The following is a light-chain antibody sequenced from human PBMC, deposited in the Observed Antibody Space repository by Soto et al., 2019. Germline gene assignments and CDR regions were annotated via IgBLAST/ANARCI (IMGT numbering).Light chain of an antibody. CDR3: AAWDDSLNGVYV. CDR2: SND. V-gene: IGLV1-44*01. Sequence: QSVLTQPPSASGTPGQRVTISRSGSRSNIGSNNVYWYQQLPGTAPKLLIYSNDKRPSGVPDRFSGSKSGTSASLAITGLQSEDEADYYCAAWDDSLNGVYVFGPGTKLTVL. J-gene: IGLJ1*01. CDR1: RSNIGSNN.